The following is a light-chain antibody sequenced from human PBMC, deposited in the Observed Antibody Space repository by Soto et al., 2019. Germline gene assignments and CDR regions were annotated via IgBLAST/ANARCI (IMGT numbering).Light chain of an antibody. J-gene: IGKJ4*01. CDR3: QQRANWPPLT. Sequence: EIVLTQSPATLSLSPGERATLSCRASQSVSSYLAWYQQKPGQAPRLIIYDVSNRATGIPVRFRGSGSGTDFTLTISSLEPEDIAVYYCQQRANWPPLTFGGGTKEEIK. CDR1: QSVSSY. V-gene: IGKV3-11*01. CDR2: DVS.